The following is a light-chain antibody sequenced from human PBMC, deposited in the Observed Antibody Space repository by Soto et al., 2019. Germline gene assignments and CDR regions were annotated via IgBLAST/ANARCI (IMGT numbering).Light chain of an antibody. V-gene: IGKV3-20*01. J-gene: IGKJ4*01. CDR3: QQSYSTPLT. CDR1: QSVSNSY. CDR2: GAS. Sequence: EIVLTQSPGTLSLSPGERATLSCRASQSVSNSYLAWYQQKPGQAPRLLIYGASGRATGIPDRFSGSGSGTDFTLTINRLEPEDFATYYCQQSYSTPLTFGGGTKV.